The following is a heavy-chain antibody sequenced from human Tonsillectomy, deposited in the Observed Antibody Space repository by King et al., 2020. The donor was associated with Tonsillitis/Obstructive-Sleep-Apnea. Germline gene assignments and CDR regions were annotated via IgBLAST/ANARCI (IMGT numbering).Heavy chain of an antibody. CDR3: ASSGYCSSTSCPSDAFDI. V-gene: IGHV1-18*01. CDR2: ISAYNGNT. Sequence: QLVQSGAEVKKPGASVKVSCKASGYTFTSYGISWVRQAPGQGLEWMGWISAYNGNTNYAQKLQGRVTMTTDTSTSTAYMELRSLSSDDTAVYYCASSGYCSSTSCPSDAFDIWGQGTMVTVSS. J-gene: IGHJ3*02. D-gene: IGHD2-2*01. CDR1: GYTFTSYG.